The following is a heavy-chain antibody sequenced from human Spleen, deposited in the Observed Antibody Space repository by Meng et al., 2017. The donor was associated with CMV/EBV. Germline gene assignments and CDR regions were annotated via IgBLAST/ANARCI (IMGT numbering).Heavy chain of an antibody. V-gene: IGHV3-38-3*01. Sequence: GGSLRLSCAASGFTVSNNEMNWVRQAPGKGLEWVSSITGSSTYYADSVKGRFTISRDNSKNTLYLQMNSLRAEDTAVYYCAKRPIRGGAFDIWGQGTMVTVSS. CDR1: GFTVSNNE. CDR3: AKRPIRGGAFDI. CDR2: ITGSST. J-gene: IGHJ3*02.